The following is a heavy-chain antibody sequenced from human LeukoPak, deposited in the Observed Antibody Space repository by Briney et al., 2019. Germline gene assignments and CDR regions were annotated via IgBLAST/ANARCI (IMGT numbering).Heavy chain of an antibody. CDR3: AKRVTMVRGVLGGGMDV. V-gene: IGHV3-23*01. CDR2: ISCSGDDT. Sequence: GGSLRLSCAASGFTFSSYAITWVRQAPRRGLECVSAISCSGDDTFYADSVQGRFTISRDNSRNTLYLQMNSLRVDDTAVYYCAKRVTMVRGVLGGGMDVWGQGTTVTVSS. CDR1: GFTFSSYA. J-gene: IGHJ6*02. D-gene: IGHD3-10*01.